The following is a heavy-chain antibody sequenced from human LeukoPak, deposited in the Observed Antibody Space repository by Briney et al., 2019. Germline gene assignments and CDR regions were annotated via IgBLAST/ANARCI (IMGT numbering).Heavy chain of an antibody. J-gene: IGHJ1*01. CDR3: ARWESTYYYDSSGFQH. CDR1: GGTFSSYA. CDR2: ISAYNGNT. D-gene: IGHD3-22*01. V-gene: IGHV1-18*01. Sequence: ASVKVSCKASGGTFSSYAISWVRQAPGQGLEWMGWISAYNGNTNYAQKLQGRVTMTTDTSTSTAYMELRSLRSDDTAVYYCARWESTYYYDSSGFQHWGQGTLVTVSS.